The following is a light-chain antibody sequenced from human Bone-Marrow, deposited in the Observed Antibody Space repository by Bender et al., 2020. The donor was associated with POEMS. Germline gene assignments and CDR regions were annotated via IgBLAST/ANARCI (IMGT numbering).Light chain of an antibody. Sequence: QSALTQPASMSGSPGQSITISCTGTSSDIGYYNYVSWYQQHPGKAPKLIIYDVSYRPTGISNRFSGAKSANTASLTISGLQAEDEADYYCSSHAGGRSDVLFGGGTKLTVL. CDR3: SSHAGGRSDVL. V-gene: IGLV2-14*03. CDR1: SSDIGYYNY. J-gene: IGLJ2*01. CDR2: DVS.